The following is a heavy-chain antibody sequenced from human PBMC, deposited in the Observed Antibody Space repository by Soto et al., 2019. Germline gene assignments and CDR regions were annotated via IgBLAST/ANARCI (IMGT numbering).Heavy chain of an antibody. CDR3: ANTGYSSSWYTHYYYYGMDV. Sequence: QVQLVQSGAEAKKPGSSVKVSCKASGGTFSSYAISWVRQAPGQGLEWMGGIIPIFGTANYAQKFQGRVTITADESTSTAYMELSSLRSEDTAVYYCANTGYSSSWYTHYYYYGMDVWGQGTTVTVSS. CDR2: IIPIFGTA. D-gene: IGHD6-13*01. J-gene: IGHJ6*02. V-gene: IGHV1-69*01. CDR1: GGTFSSYA.